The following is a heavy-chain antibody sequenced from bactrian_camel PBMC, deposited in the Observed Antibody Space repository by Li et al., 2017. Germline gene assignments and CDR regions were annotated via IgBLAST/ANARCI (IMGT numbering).Heavy chain of an antibody. V-gene: IGHV3S55*01. CDR3: ATGSRYGVASFYKY. D-gene: IGHD6*01. J-gene: IGHJ4*01. CDR2: IESDGST. CDR1: GDIIGRYC. Sequence: HVQLVESGGGSVQVGGSLRLSCVASGDIIGRYCMGWFRQIPDREREGVAGIESDGSTSHADSVKGRFSISQDKSNNTLTLQMNSLKTEDTAVYFCATGSRYGVASFYKYWGQGTQVTVS.